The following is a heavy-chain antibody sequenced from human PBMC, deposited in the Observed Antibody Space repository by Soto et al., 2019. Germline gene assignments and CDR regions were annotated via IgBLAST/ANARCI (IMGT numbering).Heavy chain of an antibody. D-gene: IGHD2-2*02. CDR2: ISYDGSNK. CDR3: ARGGPATAIPGRPFFDY. Sequence: GESLKISCAASGFTFSSYAMHWVRQAPGKGLEWVAVISYDGSNKYYADSVKGRFTISRDNSKNTLYLQMNSLRAEDTAVYYCARGGPATAIPGRPFFDYWGQGTLVTVSS. V-gene: IGHV3-30*04. CDR1: GFTFSSYA. J-gene: IGHJ4*02.